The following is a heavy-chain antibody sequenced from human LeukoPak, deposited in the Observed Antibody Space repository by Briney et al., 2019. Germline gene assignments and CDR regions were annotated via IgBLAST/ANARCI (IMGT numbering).Heavy chain of an antibody. CDR3: AREATWGEWYFDH. J-gene: IGHJ4*02. V-gene: IGHV3-30*03. CDR1: GITFSSHG. D-gene: IGHD3-3*01. CDR2: IADDGGVK. Sequence: GRSLRLSCVASGITFSSHGMDWVRQAPGKGLEWVAVIADDGGVKQYADAVKGRFTVSRDNSKSTLYLQMNGLSVEDTAIYYCAREATWGEWYFDHWGQGTPVTVSS.